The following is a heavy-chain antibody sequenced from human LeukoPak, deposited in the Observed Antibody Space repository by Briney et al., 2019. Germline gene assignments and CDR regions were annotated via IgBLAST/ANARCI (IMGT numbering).Heavy chain of an antibody. V-gene: IGHV1-46*01. CDR2: INPSGGST. CDR1: GYSFTNYY. J-gene: IGHJ4*02. Sequence: ASVRVSCKASGYSFTNYYMHWVRQAPGQGLEWMGMINPSGGSTTYAQKFQGRVTMTRDMSTSTVYMELSSLTSEDTAVYYCARTRGYYFDYWGQGTLVTVSS. CDR3: ARTRGYYFDY.